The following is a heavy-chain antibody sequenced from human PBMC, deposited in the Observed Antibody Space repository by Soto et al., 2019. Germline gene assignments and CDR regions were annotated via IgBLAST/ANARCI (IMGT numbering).Heavy chain of an antibody. J-gene: IGHJ6*04. Sequence: LSLTCTVSGGSISSSSYYWGWIRQPPGKGLEWIGSIYYSGSTYYNPSLKSRVTISVDTSKNQFSLKLSSVTAADTAVYYCARRGMTVWGKGTTVTVSS. CDR3: ARRGMTV. CDR1: GGSISSSSYY. CDR2: IYYSGST. V-gene: IGHV4-39*01.